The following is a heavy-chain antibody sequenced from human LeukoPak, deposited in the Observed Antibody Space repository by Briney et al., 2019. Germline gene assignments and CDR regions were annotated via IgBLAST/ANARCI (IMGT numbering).Heavy chain of an antibody. CDR3: AIIREGVWARVD. J-gene: IGHJ4*02. CDR1: GFTFSDYY. Sequence: GGSLRLSCAASGFTFSDYYMSWIRQAPGKGLEWVSYISSSGSTIYYADSVKGRFTISRDNSKNTLYLQMNSLRAEDTAVYYCAIIREGVWARVDWGQGTLVTVSS. CDR2: ISSSGSTI. D-gene: IGHD3-16*01. V-gene: IGHV3-11*04.